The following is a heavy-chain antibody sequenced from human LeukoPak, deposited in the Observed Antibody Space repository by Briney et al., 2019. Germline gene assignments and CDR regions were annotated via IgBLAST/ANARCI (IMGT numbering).Heavy chain of an antibody. CDR3: AKESPMGGSTTVTRRDYGMDV. Sequence: GGSLRLSCAASGFTFSSYGMHWVRQAPGKGLEWVAVISYDGSNKYYADSVKGRFTISRDNSKNTLYLQMNSLRAEDTAVYYCAKESPMGGSTTVTRRDYGMDVRGQGTTVTVSS. J-gene: IGHJ6*02. D-gene: IGHD4-17*01. V-gene: IGHV3-30*18. CDR1: GFTFSSYG. CDR2: ISYDGSNK.